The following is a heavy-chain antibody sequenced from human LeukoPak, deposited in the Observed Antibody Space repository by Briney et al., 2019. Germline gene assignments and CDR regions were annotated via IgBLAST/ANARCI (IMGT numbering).Heavy chain of an antibody. CDR2: IYYSGST. CDR1: GGSISSYY. V-gene: IGHV4-59*01. J-gene: IGHJ4*02. CDR3: ARGIAARPLDY. Sequence: PSETLSLTCTVSGGSISSYYWSWIRQPPGKGLEWIGYIYYSGSTNYNPSLKSRVTISVDTSKNQFSLKLGSVTAADTAVYYCARGIAARPLDYWGQGTLVTVSS. D-gene: IGHD6-6*01.